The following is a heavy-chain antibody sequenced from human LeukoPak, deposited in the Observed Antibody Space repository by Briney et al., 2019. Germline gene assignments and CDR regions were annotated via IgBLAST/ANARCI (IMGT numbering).Heavy chain of an antibody. CDR3: ARGLRWLQPNSYFDY. CDR1: GFTFSSYV. V-gene: IGHV3-30*02. J-gene: IGHJ4*02. CDR2: IRYDGSNK. Sequence: GGSLRLSCAASGFTFSSYVMHWVRQAPGKGLEWVAFIRYDGSNKYYADSVKGRFTISRDNSKNTLYLQMNSLIAEDTAVYYCARGLRWLQPNSYFDYWGQGTLVTVSS. D-gene: IGHD5-24*01.